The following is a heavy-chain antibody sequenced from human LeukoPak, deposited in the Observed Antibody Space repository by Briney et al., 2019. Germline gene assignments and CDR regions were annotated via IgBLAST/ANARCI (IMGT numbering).Heavy chain of an antibody. CDR2: IYYSGST. CDR1: GGSISSSSYY. V-gene: IGHV4-61*05. CDR3: ARGPYYYDSSGYFDY. Sequence: SETLSLTCTVSGGSISSSSYYWGWIRQPPGKGLEWIGYIYYSGSTNYNPSLKSRVTISVDTSKNQFSLKLSSVTAADTAVYYCARGPYYYDSSGYFDYWGQGTLVTVSS. J-gene: IGHJ4*02. D-gene: IGHD3-22*01.